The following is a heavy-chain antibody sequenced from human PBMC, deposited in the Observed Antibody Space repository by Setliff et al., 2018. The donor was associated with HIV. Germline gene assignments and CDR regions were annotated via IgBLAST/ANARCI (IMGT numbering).Heavy chain of an antibody. CDR1: GFAFSSYA. D-gene: IGHD3-3*01. J-gene: IGHJ4*02. V-gene: IGHV3-30*14. CDR2: ISHDGSEK. Sequence: GGSLRLSCAASGFAFSSYAMHWIRQAPGKGLEWVAVISHDGSEKYYADSVKGRFTISRDSSKNTLFLQMNSLRPEDTAVYYCARVRLYNTALDYWGQGTLVTVSS. CDR3: ARVRLYNTALDY.